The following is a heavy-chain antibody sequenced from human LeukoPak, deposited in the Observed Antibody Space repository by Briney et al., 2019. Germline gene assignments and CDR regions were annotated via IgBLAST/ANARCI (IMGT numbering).Heavy chain of an antibody. CDR1: GFTFRDAW. Sequence: PGGSLRLSCAASGFTFRDAWMSWVRQAPGKGLEWVGRIKSKAGGGTSDYVAPVEGRFTISRDDSKDTLYLQMTSLKVEDTGVYYCITGFSAASHDGYWGRGTLVTVSS. CDR3: ITGFSAASHDGY. D-gene: IGHD2-15*01. V-gene: IGHV3-15*01. CDR2: IKSKAGGGTS. J-gene: IGHJ4*02.